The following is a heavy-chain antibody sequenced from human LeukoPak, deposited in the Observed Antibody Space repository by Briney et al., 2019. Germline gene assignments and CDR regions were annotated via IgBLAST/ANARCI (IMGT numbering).Heavy chain of an antibody. CDR1: GGSISNYY. CDR2: IDYRGST. CDR3: ARSRSGYSYDHAAFDI. D-gene: IGHD5-18*01. V-gene: IGHV4-59*01. J-gene: IGHJ3*02. Sequence: SETLSLTCTVPGGSISNYYWSWIRQPPGMGLEWIAYIDYRGSTTYNPSLKSRVTISVDTSRNQFSLKLSSVTAADTAVYYCARSRSGYSYDHAAFDIWGQGTMVTVSS.